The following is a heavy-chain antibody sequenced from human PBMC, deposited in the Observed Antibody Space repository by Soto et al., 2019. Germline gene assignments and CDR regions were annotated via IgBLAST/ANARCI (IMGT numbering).Heavy chain of an antibody. V-gene: IGHV3-33*01. D-gene: IGHD6-19*01. CDR2: IWYDGSNK. CDR1: GFTFSSYG. J-gene: IGHJ3*02. CDR3: ARDSLYRSDRGAFDI. Sequence: GGSLRLSCAAPGFTFSSYGMHWVRQAPGKGLEWVAVIWYDGSNKYYADSVKGRFTISRDNSKNTLYLQMNSLRAEDTAVYYCARDSLYRSDRGAFDIWGQGTMVTVSS.